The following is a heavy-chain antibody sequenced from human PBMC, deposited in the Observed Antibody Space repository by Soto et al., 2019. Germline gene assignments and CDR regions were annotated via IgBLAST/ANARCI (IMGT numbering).Heavy chain of an antibody. V-gene: IGHV4-39*01. CDR3: ARHFVRRITMIVVVTTIGWFDP. Sequence: PSETLSLTCIVSGGSISSSSYYWGWLRQPPGKGLEGFGSINCSGSTYYNPSLKSRVTISVDTSKNQFSLKLSSVTAADTAVYYCARHFVRRITMIVVVTTIGWFDPWGQGTLVTVSS. CDR2: INCSGST. D-gene: IGHD3-22*01. J-gene: IGHJ5*02. CDR1: GGSISSSSYY.